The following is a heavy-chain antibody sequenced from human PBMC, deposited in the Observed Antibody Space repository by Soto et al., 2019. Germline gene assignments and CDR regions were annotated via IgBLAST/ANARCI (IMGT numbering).Heavy chain of an antibody. J-gene: IGHJ4*02. CDR1: GGSISSYY. V-gene: IGHV4-59*08. CDR2: IYYSGST. D-gene: IGHD5-12*01. CDR3: ASRRIVATIVYFDY. Sequence: QVQLQESGPGLVKPSETLSLTCTVSGGSISSYYWSWIRQPPGKGLEWIGYIYYSGSTNYNPSLKRRVTLSVEPAKNQFSRKLSSVTAADTAVYYCASRRIVATIVYFDYWGQGTLVTVSS.